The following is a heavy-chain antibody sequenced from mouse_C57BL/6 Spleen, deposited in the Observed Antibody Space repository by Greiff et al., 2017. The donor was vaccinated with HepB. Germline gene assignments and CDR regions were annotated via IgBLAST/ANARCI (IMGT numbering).Heavy chain of an antibody. CDR1: GFTFSSYA. V-gene: IGHV5-9-1*02. CDR3: TREGDYYGSSYFDY. CDR2: ISSGGDYI. D-gene: IGHD1-1*01. Sequence: EVNVVESGEGLVKPGGSLKLSCAASGFTFSSYAMSWVRQTPEKRLEWVAYISSGGDYIYYADTVKGRFTISRDNARNTLYLQMSSLKSEDTAMYYCTREGDYYGSSYFDYWGQGTTLTVSS. J-gene: IGHJ2*01.